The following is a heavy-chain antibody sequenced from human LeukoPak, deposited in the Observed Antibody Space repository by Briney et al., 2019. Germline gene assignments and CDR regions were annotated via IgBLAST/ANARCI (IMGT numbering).Heavy chain of an antibody. D-gene: IGHD2-2*01. CDR3: GRLAHNAWYAIDF. J-gene: IGHJ4*02. CDR2: ILPDGSQK. V-gene: IGHV3-7*01. CDR1: GFTLSYYW. Sequence: GGSLRLSCAASGFTLSYYWMSWVRQAPGKGLEWLANILPDGSQKYYVDSVKGRFTISRDNPKNSLYLQINNLRAEDTAVYYCGRLAHNAWYAIDFWGQGTLVTVSS.